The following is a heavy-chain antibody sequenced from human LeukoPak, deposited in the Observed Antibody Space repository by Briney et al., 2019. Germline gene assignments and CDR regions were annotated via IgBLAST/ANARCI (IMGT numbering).Heavy chain of an antibody. D-gene: IGHD6-13*01. V-gene: IGHV4-59*01. CDR3: AKYPGYPTRWFEP. Sequence: PSEALSLTCTVSGGSITSYYWSWIRQPPGKRLEWIGYIFYSGSTNYNPSLESRVSISIDTSKNQFSLKLSSLTAADTAVYYCAKYPGYPTRWFEPWGQGTLVTVSS. CDR2: IFYSGST. J-gene: IGHJ5*02. CDR1: GGSITSYY.